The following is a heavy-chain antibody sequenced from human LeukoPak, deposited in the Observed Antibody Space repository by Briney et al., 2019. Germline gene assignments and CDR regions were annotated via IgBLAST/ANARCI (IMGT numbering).Heavy chain of an antibody. J-gene: IGHJ4*02. CDR3: ARFIVVVPAAPFFDY. CDR2: ISAYNGNT. D-gene: IGHD2-2*01. Sequence: ASVKVSCKASGYTSTSYGISWVRQAPGQGLEWMGWISAYNGNTNYAQKLQGRVTMTTDTSTSTAYMELRSLRSDDTAVYYCARFIVVVPAAPFFDYWGQGTLVTVSS. V-gene: IGHV1-18*01. CDR1: GYTSTSYG.